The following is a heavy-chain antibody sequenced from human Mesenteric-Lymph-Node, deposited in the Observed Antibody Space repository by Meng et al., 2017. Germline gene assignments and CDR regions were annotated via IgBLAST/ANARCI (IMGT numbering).Heavy chain of an antibody. CDR1: GGSISSYY. CDR2: IYYSGST. CDR3: ARATAMVPRYYFDY. V-gene: IGHV4-59*01. J-gene: IGHJ4*02. Sequence: GHLLEAGPGLVKPSETLSLTCIVSGGSISSYYWSWIRQTPGKGLEWIGYIYYSGSTNYNPSLKSRVTISVDTSKNQFSLKLSSVTAADTAVYYCARATAMVPRYYFDYWGQGTLVTVSS. D-gene: IGHD5-18*01.